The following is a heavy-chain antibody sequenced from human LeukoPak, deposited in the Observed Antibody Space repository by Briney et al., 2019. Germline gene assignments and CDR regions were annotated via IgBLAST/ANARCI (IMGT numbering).Heavy chain of an antibody. CDR1: GFTFSNYW. CDR3: ARGRWGFDC. V-gene: IGHV3-7*01. J-gene: IGHJ4*02. Sequence: GGSLRLSCAASGFTFSNYWMSWVRQAPGKGLEWVANIKQDGSEKYYVDSVKGRFTISKDNAENSLYLQMNSLRAEDTAVYYCARGRWGFDCWGQGTLVTVSS. D-gene: IGHD3-16*01. CDR2: IKQDGSEK.